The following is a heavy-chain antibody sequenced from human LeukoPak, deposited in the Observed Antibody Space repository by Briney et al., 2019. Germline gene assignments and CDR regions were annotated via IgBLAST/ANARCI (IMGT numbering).Heavy chain of an antibody. D-gene: IGHD3-10*01. CDR3: AKDRGYGSGSYLVNN. V-gene: IGHV3-30*18. CDR2: ISYDESNK. J-gene: IGHJ4*02. CDR1: GFTFSSYG. Sequence: GGSLRLSCAASGFTFSSYGMHWVRQAPGKGLEWVAVISYDESNKYYADSVKGRFTISRDNSKNTLYLQMNSLRAEDTAVYYCAKDRGYGSGSYLVNNWGQGTLVTVSS.